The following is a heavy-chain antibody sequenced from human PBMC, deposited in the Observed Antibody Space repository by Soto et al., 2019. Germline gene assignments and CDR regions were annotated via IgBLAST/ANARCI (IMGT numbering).Heavy chain of an antibody. CDR3: AKDKDGVITRSHFDY. D-gene: IGHD3-22*01. J-gene: IGHJ4*02. V-gene: IGHV3-23*01. CDR2: LNGGGSNT. Sequence: EGQLLQSGGGLVQPGGSLRLSCKGSGFIFSSYAMSWVRQAPGKGLEWISGLNGGGSNTLYADSVQGRFTISRDNSKNTLHLQMNSLRAEDTAVYYCAKDKDGVITRSHFDYWGQGNLVTVSS. CDR1: GFIFSSYA.